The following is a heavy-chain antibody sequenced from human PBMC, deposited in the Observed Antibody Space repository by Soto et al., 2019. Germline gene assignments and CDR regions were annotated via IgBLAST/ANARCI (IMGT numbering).Heavy chain of an antibody. CDR3: ARDYHLPRGWFGF. V-gene: IGHV3-21*01. J-gene: IGHJ4*02. D-gene: IGHD3-10*01. Sequence: EVQLVESGGGLVKPGGSLRLSCAASRFTFSSYSMNWVRQAPGKGLEWVSSISSSSSYIYYADSVKGRFTISRDNAKNSLYLQMNSLRAEDTAVYYCARDYHLPRGWFGFWGQGTLVTVSS. CDR2: ISSSSSYI. CDR1: RFTFSSYS.